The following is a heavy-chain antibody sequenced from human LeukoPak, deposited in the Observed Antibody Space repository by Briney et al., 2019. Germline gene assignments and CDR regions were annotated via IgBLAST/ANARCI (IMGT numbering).Heavy chain of an antibody. CDR2: IYYSGST. Sequence: PSETLSLTCTVSGGSISGYYWSWIRQPPGKGLECIGYIYYSGSTNYNPSLKSRVTILVDTSKNQFSLKLSSVTAADTAVYYCARATYYYYYMDVWGKGTTVTVSS. J-gene: IGHJ6*03. V-gene: IGHV4-59*12. CDR3: ARATYYYYYMDV. CDR1: GGSISGYY.